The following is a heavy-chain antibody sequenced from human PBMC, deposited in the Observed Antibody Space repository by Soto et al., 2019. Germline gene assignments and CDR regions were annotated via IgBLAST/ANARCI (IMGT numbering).Heavy chain of an antibody. CDR1: GTSVSNYY. CDR2: IYTSGST. CDR3: ARGGIQLSYAFDY. V-gene: IGHV4-4*07. D-gene: IGHD5-18*01. J-gene: IGHJ4*02. Sequence: SETLSLTCSVSGTSVSNYYWSWIRQPAGKGLEHIGRIYTSGSTSYNPSLKSRVTMSMDTSQTQIYLNLTSVTAADTAVYYCARGGIQLSYAFDYWGQGIQVTVS.